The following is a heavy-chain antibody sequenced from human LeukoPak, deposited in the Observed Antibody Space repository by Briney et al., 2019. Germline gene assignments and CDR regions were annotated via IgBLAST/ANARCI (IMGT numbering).Heavy chain of an antibody. D-gene: IGHD6-13*01. J-gene: IGHJ4*02. CDR1: GFTFSNYA. V-gene: IGHV3-23*01. CDR2: TTGSGAST. CDR3: AKGAGFSSSWYFDY. Sequence: PGGSLRLSCAASGFTFSNYALTWVRQAPGKGLEWVSATTGSGASTYYADSVKGRFTISRDNSKNTLYLQMNSLRAEDTAVYSCAKGAGFSSSWYFDYWGQGTLVTVSS.